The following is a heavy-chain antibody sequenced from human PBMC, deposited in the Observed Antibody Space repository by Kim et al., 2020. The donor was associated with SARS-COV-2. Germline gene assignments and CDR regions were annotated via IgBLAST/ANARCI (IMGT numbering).Heavy chain of an antibody. D-gene: IGHD3-16*01. Sequence: SETLSLTCAVYGGSFSGYYWSWIRQPPGKGLEWIGEINHSGSTNYNPSLKSRVTISVDTSKNQFSLKLSSVTAADTAVYYCARGWRSGMDVWGQGTTVTV. CDR1: GGSFSGYY. CDR2: INHSGST. V-gene: IGHV4-34*01. J-gene: IGHJ6*02. CDR3: ARGWRSGMDV.